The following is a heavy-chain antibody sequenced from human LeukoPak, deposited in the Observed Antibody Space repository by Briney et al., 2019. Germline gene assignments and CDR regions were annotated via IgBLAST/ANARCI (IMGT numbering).Heavy chain of an antibody. D-gene: IGHD3-10*01. CDR3: ARSSYSYYNTPFDCFDP. CDR1: GYNFATYW. Sequence: GESLKISCKGSGYNFATYWIAWVRQMPGRGLEWMGIIYPGDSNIKYSPSFQGLVTISADKSISTAYLQWSSLKASDTAVYYCARSSYSYYNTPFDCFDPWGQGNLVTVSS. V-gene: IGHV5-51*01. CDR2: IYPGDSNI. J-gene: IGHJ5*02.